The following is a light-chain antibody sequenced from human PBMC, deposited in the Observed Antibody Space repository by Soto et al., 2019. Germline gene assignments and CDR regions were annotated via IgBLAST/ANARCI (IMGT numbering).Light chain of an antibody. V-gene: IGLV3-21*02. Sequence: SYELTQPPSVSGAPGQTARITCGGILIGSKTVHWYQQRPGQAPVLVVYDDSDRPSGIPERFSGSNSGNTATLTISRVEAGDEDEYYCQVWDSSSDPVVFGGGTQLTVL. J-gene: IGLJ2*01. CDR2: DDS. CDR1: LIGSKT. CDR3: QVWDSSSDPVV.